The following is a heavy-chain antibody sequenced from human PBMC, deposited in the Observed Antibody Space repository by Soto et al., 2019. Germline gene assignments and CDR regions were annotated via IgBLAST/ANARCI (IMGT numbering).Heavy chain of an antibody. CDR2: ISSSGSTI. CDR3: AREGAYSRVLDY. V-gene: IGHV3-11*01. CDR1: GFTFSDYY. J-gene: IGHJ4*02. Sequence: QVQLVESGGGLVKPGGSLRLSCAASGFTFSDYYMSWIRQAPGKGLEWVSYISSSGSTIYYADSVKGRFTISRDNAKXSLXXXXXXXXXXXXXXXYCAREGAYSRVLDYWGQGTLVTVSS. D-gene: IGHD6-13*01.